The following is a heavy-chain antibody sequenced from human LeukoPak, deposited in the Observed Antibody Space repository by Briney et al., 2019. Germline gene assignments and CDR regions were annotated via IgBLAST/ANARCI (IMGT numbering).Heavy chain of an antibody. CDR1: GFSLSTSGMC. CDR3: ARELGVLPFDY. D-gene: IGHD7-27*01. V-gene: IGHV2-70*11. CDR2: IDWDDDK. J-gene: IGHJ4*02. Sequence: VSGPTLVNPTQTLTLTCTFSGFSLSTSGMCVSWIRQPPGKALEWLARIDWDDDKYYSTSLKTTLTISKDTSKNHVVLTMTNMDPVDTATYYCARELGVLPFDYWGQGTLVTVSS.